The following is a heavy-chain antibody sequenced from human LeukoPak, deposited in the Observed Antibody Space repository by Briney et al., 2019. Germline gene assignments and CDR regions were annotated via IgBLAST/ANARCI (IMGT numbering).Heavy chain of an antibody. CDR2: ISSSGRTI. J-gene: IGHJ6*02. Sequence: PGGSLRLSCAASGFTFSSYEMNWVRQAPGKGLEWVSYISSSGRTIYYADSVKGRFTISRDNAKNSLYLQMNSLRAEDTAVYYCARAHYSNYSPPPYYYYYGMDVWGQGTTVTVSS. CDR3: ARAHYSNYSPPPYYYYYGMDV. V-gene: IGHV3-48*03. CDR1: GFTFSSYE. D-gene: IGHD4-11*01.